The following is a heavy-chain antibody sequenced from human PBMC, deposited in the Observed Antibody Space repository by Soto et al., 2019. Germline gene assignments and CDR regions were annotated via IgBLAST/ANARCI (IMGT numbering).Heavy chain of an antibody. CDR2: ISAYNGNT. V-gene: IGHV1-18*04. CDR3: ARGVVGATTISLGY. Sequence: ASVKVSCKASGYTFTSYGISWVRQAPGQGLEWMGWISAYNGNTNYAQKLQGRVTMTADTSTSTAYMELRSLRSDDTAVYYCARGVVGATTISLGYWGQGTLVTVSS. J-gene: IGHJ4*02. D-gene: IGHD1-26*01. CDR1: GYTFTSYG.